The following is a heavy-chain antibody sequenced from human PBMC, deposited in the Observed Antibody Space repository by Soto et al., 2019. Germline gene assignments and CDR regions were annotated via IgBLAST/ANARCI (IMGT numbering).Heavy chain of an antibody. Sequence: EVQLVESGGGLVQPGGSLRLSCVVSGFTFSSYNMNWVRRAPGKGLEWVSYISSSGSAIYADSVKGRFTISRDNAKNSLYLQMNSLRAEDTAVYYCARETTTITIADYWGQGTLVTFSS. D-gene: IGHD3-9*01. CDR3: ARETTTITIADY. J-gene: IGHJ4*02. V-gene: IGHV3-48*01. CDR1: GFTFSSYN. CDR2: ISSSGSAI.